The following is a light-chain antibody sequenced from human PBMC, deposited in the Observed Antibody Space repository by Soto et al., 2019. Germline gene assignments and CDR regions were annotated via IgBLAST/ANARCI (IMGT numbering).Light chain of an antibody. CDR1: SSDVGVYNY. Sequence: QSALTQPASVSGSPGQSITISCTGTSSDVGVYNYVSWYQQHPGKAPKLMIYEVTKRPSGVPDRFSGSKSGNTASLTVSGLQAEDEADYYCSSYAGSNNLVFGGGTKLTVL. V-gene: IGLV2-8*01. CDR3: SSYAGSNNLV. J-gene: IGLJ2*01. CDR2: EVT.